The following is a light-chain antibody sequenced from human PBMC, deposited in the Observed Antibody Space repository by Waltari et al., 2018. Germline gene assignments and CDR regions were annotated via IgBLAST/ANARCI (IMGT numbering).Light chain of an antibody. CDR2: DVT. J-gene: IGLJ2*01. V-gene: IGLV2-11*01. CDR3: CSYAGSYVV. Sequence: QSALTQPRSVSGSPGQSVTISCTATSSDVGDYNYVSWYQQPPGKAPKLMIYDVTKRPSGVPDRFSGSKSGNTASLTISGRQAEDEAHYYCCSYAGSYVVFGGGTMLTFL. CDR1: SSDVGDYNY.